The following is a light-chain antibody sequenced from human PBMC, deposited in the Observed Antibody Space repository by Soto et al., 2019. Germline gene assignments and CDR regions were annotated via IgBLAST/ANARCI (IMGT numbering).Light chain of an antibody. Sequence: EIVVTQSPAILSVSPGERVTLSRRASQNVVTNLAWYQQRLGQAPRLLIYGASARATGVPARFSGSGSGTEFFLTISSLQSEDFAVYYCQHYNNWLGTFGGGTKVEIK. J-gene: IGKJ4*01. V-gene: IGKV3-15*01. CDR3: QHYNNWLGT. CDR2: GAS. CDR1: QNVVTN.